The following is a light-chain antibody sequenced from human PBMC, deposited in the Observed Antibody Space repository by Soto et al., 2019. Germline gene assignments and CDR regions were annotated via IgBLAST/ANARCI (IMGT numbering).Light chain of an antibody. CDR3: GSHSSSITLL. CDR1: SSDVGGYNF. J-gene: IGLJ3*02. CDR2: EVS. Sequence: QSALTQPPSASGSPGQSVTISCTGTSSDVGGYNFVSWYQQHPGKAPKLMIYEVSKRPSGVPDRFSGSKSGNTASLTVSGLQADDEADYYCGSHSSSITLLFGGGTKLTVL. V-gene: IGLV2-8*01.